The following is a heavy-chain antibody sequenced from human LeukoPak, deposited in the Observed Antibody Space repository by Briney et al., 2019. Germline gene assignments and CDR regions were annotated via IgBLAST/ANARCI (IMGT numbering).Heavy chain of an antibody. CDR1: GGSISSSSYC. Sequence: SETLSLTCTVSGGSISSSSYCWVWIRQSPGKGLEWIGCVYYSGSTYYNPSLKSQITISIDVSKNQFSLKLNSVTAADTAVYYCARVRVNYYDSSGYYAAWFDPWGQGTLVTVSS. D-gene: IGHD3-22*01. J-gene: IGHJ5*02. CDR2: VYYSGST. V-gene: IGHV4-39*07. CDR3: ARVRVNYYDSSGYYAAWFDP.